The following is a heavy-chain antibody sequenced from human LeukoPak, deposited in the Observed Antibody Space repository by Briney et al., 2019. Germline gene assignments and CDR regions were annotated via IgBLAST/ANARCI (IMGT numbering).Heavy chain of an antibody. CDR3: AGPPVEFRERGLPD. CDR2: ISYDGSNK. CDR1: GFTFSSYA. J-gene: IGHJ4*02. D-gene: IGHD2-21*01. Sequence: GRSLRLSCAASGFTFSSYAMHWVRQAPGKGLEWVAVISYDGSNKYYADSVKGRFTISRDNSKNTLYLQMNSLRAEDTAVYYCAGPPVEFRERGLPDWGQGTLVTVSS. V-gene: IGHV3-30-3*01.